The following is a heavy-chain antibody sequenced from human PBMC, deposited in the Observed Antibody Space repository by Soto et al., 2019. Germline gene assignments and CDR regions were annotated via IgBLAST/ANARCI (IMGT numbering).Heavy chain of an antibody. D-gene: IGHD1-26*01. V-gene: IGHV5-51*03. CDR2: VYPSDSDV. Sequence: GESLKISCQGTGYRFSSSWIGWVRQKPGKGLEWLGNVYPSDSDVRYSPAFEGQVTISADNSINTAYLQLLNLKASDTAIYYCAKDSSYRPPYNYFDYWGQGTLVTVSS. CDR1: GYRFSSSW. CDR3: AKDSSYRPPYNYFDY. J-gene: IGHJ4*02.